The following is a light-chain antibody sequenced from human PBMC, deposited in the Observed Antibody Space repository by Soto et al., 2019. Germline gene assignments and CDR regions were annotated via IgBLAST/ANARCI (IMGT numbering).Light chain of an antibody. J-gene: IGLJ2*01. V-gene: IGLV2-11*01. Sequence: QSVLTQPRSVSGSPGQSVTISCTGTNSDVGGYNYVSWYQQYPGKAPKLMISGVSERPSGVPDRFSASKSGNTASLTISGLQAEDEADYYCCSYAGSSIFVIFGGGTKLTVL. CDR2: GVS. CDR3: CSYAGSSIFVI. CDR1: NSDVGGYNY.